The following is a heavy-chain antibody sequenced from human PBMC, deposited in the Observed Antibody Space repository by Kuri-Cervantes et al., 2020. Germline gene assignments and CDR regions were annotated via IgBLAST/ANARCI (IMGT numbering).Heavy chain of an antibody. CDR3: ATTVTTQLVMDV. J-gene: IGHJ6*02. CDR1: GGTFSSYA. Sequence: SSVKVSCKASGGTFSSYAISWVRQAPGQGLEWMGGIIPIFGTANYAQKFQGRVTITADESTSTAYMELSSLRSEDTAVYYCATTVTTQLVMDVWGQGTTVTVSS. CDR2: IIPIFGTA. V-gene: IGHV1-69*13. D-gene: IGHD4-17*01.